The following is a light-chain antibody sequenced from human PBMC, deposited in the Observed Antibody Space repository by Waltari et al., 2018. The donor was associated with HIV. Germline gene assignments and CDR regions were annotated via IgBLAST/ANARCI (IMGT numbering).Light chain of an antibody. CDR2: WAS. Sequence: DIVMTQSPDSLTVSLGARATINCKSRQSVLSSSNNKNYLAWYQQKSGQPPKLLIYWASTRESGVPDRFSGSGSGTDFTLTISSLQAEDVAVYYCQQYYSTPLTFGGGTKVEIK. J-gene: IGKJ4*01. V-gene: IGKV4-1*01. CDR3: QQYYSTPLT. CDR1: QSVLSSSNNKNY.